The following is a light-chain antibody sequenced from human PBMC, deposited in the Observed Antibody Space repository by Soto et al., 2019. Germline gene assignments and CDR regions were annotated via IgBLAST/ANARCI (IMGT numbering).Light chain of an antibody. CDR2: AAS. V-gene: IGKV1-12*01. Sequence: DIPMTQSPSSVSASVGDRVTFTCRASQGISSYLAWYQQKPGKAPKLLISAASSLQSGVPSRFNGSGSGTNFSLTISSLQPVDFATYYCQQANRFPLTFGGGTKVEIK. CDR3: QQANRFPLT. CDR1: QGISSY. J-gene: IGKJ4*01.